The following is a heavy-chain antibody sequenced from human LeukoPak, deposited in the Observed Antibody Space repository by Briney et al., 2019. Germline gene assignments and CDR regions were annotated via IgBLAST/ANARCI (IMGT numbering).Heavy chain of an antibody. CDR3: ARADYSNSPFYYYYYMDV. V-gene: IGHV1-69*13. D-gene: IGHD4-11*01. CDR2: IIPIFGTA. Sequence: ASVKVSCKASGGTFSSYAISWVRQAPGQGLEWMGGIIPIFGTANYAQKFQGRVTITADESTSTAYMELSSLRSEDTAVYYCARADYSNSPFYYYYYMDVWGKGTTVTVSS. J-gene: IGHJ6*03. CDR1: GGTFSSYA.